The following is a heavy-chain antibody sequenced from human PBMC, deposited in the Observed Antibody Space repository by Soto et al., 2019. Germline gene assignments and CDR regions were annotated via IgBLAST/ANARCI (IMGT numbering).Heavy chain of an antibody. Sequence: PGGSLRLSCAASGFTVSSNYMSWARQAPGKGLEWVSVIYSGGSTYYADSVKGRFTISRDNSKNTLYLQMNSLRAEDTAVYYCARGSSNLVDLDYWGQGTLVTVSS. CDR2: IYSGGST. D-gene: IGHD6-13*01. J-gene: IGHJ4*02. V-gene: IGHV3-66*01. CDR3: ARGSSNLVDLDY. CDR1: GFTVSSNY.